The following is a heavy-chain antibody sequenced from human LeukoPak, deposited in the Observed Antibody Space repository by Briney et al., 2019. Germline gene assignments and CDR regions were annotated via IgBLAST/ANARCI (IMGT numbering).Heavy chain of an antibody. V-gene: IGHV1-8*02. CDR3: ARGGLRDSSGWSNWYLDL. CDR2: INPYTGDK. J-gene: IGHJ2*01. Sequence: ASVKVSCKASGGTFSSYAISWVRQAPGQGLEWMGWINPYTGDKTYARKFQGRVTVTRDTSTSTVYMELSSLRSEDTAVYYCARGGLRDSSGWSNWYLDLWGRGTLVTVSS. D-gene: IGHD3-22*01. CDR1: GGTFSSYA.